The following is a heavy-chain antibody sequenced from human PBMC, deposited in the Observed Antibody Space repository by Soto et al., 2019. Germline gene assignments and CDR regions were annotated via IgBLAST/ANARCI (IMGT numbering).Heavy chain of an antibody. D-gene: IGHD1-26*01. CDR1: GGSISSGGYS. J-gene: IGHJ5*02. CDR3: ARARVGATWFDP. V-gene: IGHV4-30-2*01. CDR2: IYHSGST. Sequence: SETLSLICAVSGGSISSGGYSWSWIRQPPGKGLEWIGYIYHSGSTYYNPSLKSRVTISVDRSKNQFSLKLSSVTAADTAVYYCARARVGATWFDPWGQGTLVTVSS.